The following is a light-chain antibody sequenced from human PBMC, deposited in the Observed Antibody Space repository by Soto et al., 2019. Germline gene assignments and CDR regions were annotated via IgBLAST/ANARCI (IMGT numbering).Light chain of an antibody. CDR2: KAS. CDR1: QSISSG. V-gene: IGKV1-5*03. J-gene: IGKJ4*01. Sequence: DIQMTQSPSTLSASVGDRVTITCRASQSISSGVAWSQQKPGKAPKLMIYKASSLESGVPSRFSGSGSGTEFTLTISRLQPDDFATYYGQQYDCYLTFGGGTKVEIK. CDR3: QQYDCYLT.